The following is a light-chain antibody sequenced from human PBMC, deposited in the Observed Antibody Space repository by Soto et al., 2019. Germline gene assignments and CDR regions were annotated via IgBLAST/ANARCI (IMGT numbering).Light chain of an antibody. CDR2: ASS. CDR1: QSISRSY. Sequence: EIVLTQSPGTLSLSPGDRATLSCRVSQSISRSYLAWYQQKPGQAPRLLIYASSTRATGIPDRFSGSGSGTDFTLTIARLEPEDFAVYYCQQFGISPRTFGQGTKLE. J-gene: IGKJ2*01. V-gene: IGKV3-20*01. CDR3: QQFGISPRT.